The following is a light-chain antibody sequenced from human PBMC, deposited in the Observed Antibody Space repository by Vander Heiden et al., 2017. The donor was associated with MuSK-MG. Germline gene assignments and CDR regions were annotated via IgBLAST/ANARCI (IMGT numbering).Light chain of an antibody. CDR1: QSISSW. V-gene: IGKV1-5*01. Sequence: DIQMTQSPSTLSASVGDRVTITSRASQSISSWLAWYQQKPGKAPKLLIYDASSLESGVPSRFSGSASGTEFTLTISSLHPDDFATYYCQQDNSPSFTFGHGTKVDIK. CDR3: QQDNSPSFT. J-gene: IGKJ3*01. CDR2: DAS.